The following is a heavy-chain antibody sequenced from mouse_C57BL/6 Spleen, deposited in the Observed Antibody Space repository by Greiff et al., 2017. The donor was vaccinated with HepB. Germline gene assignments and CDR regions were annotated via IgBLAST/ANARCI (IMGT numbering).Heavy chain of an antibody. CDR1: GYTFTSYW. V-gene: IGHV1-53*01. J-gene: IGHJ1*03. CDR2: INPSNGGT. CDR3: ARSVITTWYFDV. Sequence: VQLQQSGTELVKPGASVKLSCKASGYTFTSYWMHWVKQRPGQGLEWIGNINPSNGGTNYNEKFKSKATLTVDKSSSTAYMQLSSLTSEDSAVYYCARSVITTWYFDVWGTGTTGTVSS. D-gene: IGHD1-1*01.